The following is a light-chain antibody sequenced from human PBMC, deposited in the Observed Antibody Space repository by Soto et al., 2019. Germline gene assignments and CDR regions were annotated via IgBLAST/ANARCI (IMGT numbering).Light chain of an antibody. CDR3: MQALHART. J-gene: IGKJ1*01. V-gene: IGKV2-28*01. CDR1: QSLLHSNGNTY. Sequence: EIVVTQSPLSLPVTPGEPASISCKSSQSLLHSNGNTYLDWYLQKPGQSPQLLISLGSNRASGVPDRFSGSGSGTDFTLNISRVEAEAVGVYYCMQALHARTFGQGTKVEIK. CDR2: LGS.